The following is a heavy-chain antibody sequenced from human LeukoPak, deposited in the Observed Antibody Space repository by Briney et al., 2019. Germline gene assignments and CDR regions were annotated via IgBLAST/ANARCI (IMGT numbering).Heavy chain of an antibody. J-gene: IGHJ1*01. CDR1: GGSFSGYY. CDR2: ISTSGST. D-gene: IGHD6-6*01. V-gene: IGHV4-59*10. CDR3: ARALFKGSSIEH. Sequence: PSETLSLTCAVYGGSFSGYYWSWIRQPAGKGLEWVGRISTSGSTNYNPSLKSRVTISLDTSKSQFSLRLSSVTAADTAVYYCARALFKGSSIEHWGQGTLVTVSS.